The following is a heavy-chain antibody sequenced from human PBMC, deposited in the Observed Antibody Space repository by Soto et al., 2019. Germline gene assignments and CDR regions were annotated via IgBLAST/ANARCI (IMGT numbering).Heavy chain of an antibody. CDR2: ISGSGGST. J-gene: IGHJ4*02. CDR3: AKFNLYCTNGVCYRYYFDY. D-gene: IGHD2-8*01. CDR1: GFTFSSYA. Sequence: EVQLLESGGGLVQPGGSLRLSCAASGFTFSSYAMSWVRQAPRKGLEWVSAISGSGGSTYYADSVKGRFTISRDNSKNTLYLQMNSLRAEDTAVYYCAKFNLYCTNGVCYRYYFDYWGQGTLVTVSS. V-gene: IGHV3-23*01.